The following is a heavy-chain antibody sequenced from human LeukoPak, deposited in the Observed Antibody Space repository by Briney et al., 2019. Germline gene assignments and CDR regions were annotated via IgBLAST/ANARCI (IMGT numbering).Heavy chain of an antibody. CDR2: FYYRGNT. J-gene: IGHJ6*02. V-gene: IGHV4-39*07. Sequence: SETLSLTCTVSGGSISSSSYYWGWIRQPPGRGLEWIGTFYYRGNTYYNPSLKSRVTISVDTSKNQLSLEVSSVTAADTAVYYCAKGPIPFDKRYFDWVLMDVWGQGTTVIVSS. D-gene: IGHD3-9*01. CDR1: GGSISSSSYY. CDR3: AKGPIPFDKRYFDWVLMDV.